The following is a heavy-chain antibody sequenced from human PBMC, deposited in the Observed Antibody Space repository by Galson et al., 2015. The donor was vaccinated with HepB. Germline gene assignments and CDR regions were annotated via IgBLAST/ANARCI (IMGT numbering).Heavy chain of an antibody. V-gene: IGHV3-30*04. CDR3: ARALQYYDFWSGYYVDVTDYYYGMDV. CDR1: GFTFSSYA. D-gene: IGHD3-3*01. CDR2: ISYDGSSK. Sequence: SLRLSCAASGFTFSSYAMHWVRQAPGKGLEWVAVISYDGSSKYYADSVKGRFTISRDNAKNSLYLQMNSLRAEDTAVYYCARALQYYDFWSGYYVDVTDYYYGMDVWGQGTTVTVSS. J-gene: IGHJ6*02.